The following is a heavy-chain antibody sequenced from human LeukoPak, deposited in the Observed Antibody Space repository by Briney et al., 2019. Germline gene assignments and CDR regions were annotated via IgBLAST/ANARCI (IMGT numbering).Heavy chain of an antibody. CDR3: ARDGAFDI. J-gene: IGHJ3*02. CDR1: GFTFSSYG. Sequence: GGSLRLSCAASGFTFSSYGMHWVRQAPGKGLEWVAVISYDGSNKYYADSVKGRFTISRDNSKNTLYLQMNSLRAEDTAVFYCARDGAFDIWGQGTMVTVSS. CDR2: ISYDGSNK. V-gene: IGHV3-30*03.